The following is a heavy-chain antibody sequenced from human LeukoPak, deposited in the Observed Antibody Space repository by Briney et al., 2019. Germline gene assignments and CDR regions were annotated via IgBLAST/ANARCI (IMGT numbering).Heavy chain of an antibody. CDR2: ITYSGST. CDR3: ARQGVGATDC. Sequence: SETLSLTCTVSGGSISSSTYYWAWIRQSPGKGLEWIGSITYSGSTYYNPSLESRVTISVDTSKNQFSLRLISVTAVDTAVYYCARQGVGATDCWGQGALVTVSS. CDR1: GGSISSSTYY. V-gene: IGHV4-39*01. D-gene: IGHD1-26*01. J-gene: IGHJ4*02.